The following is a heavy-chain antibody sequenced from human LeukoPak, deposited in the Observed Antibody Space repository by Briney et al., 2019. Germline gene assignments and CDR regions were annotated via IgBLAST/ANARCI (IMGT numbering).Heavy chain of an antibody. Sequence: ASVKVSCKASGYTFTSYGISWVRQAPGQGLEWMGWINTNTGNPTYAQGFTGRFVFSLDTSVSTAYLQISSLKAEDTAVYYCARGTYCSGGSCYSEVWFDPWGQGTLVTVSS. CDR2: INTNTGNP. J-gene: IGHJ5*02. D-gene: IGHD2-15*01. CDR3: ARGTYCSGGSCYSEVWFDP. CDR1: GYTFTSYG. V-gene: IGHV7-4-1*02.